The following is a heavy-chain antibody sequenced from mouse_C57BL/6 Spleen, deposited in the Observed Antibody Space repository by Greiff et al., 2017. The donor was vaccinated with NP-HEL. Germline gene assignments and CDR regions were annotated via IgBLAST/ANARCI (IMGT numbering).Heavy chain of an antibody. V-gene: IGHV1-22*01. D-gene: IGHD1-1*01. CDR3: ARLPDYYGSSYVDY. J-gene: IGHJ2*01. CDR1: GYTFTDYN. CDR2: INPNNGGT. Sequence: EVQLQQSGPELVKPGASVKMSCKASGYTFTDYNMHWVKQSHGQSLEWIGYINPNNGGTSYNQKFKVKATLTVNKSSSTAYMELRSLTSADSAVASCARLPDYYGSSYVDYWSQGTTLTVSS.